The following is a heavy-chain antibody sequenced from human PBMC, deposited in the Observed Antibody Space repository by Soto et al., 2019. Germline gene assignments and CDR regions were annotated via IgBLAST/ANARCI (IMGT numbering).Heavy chain of an antibody. CDR3: ARGKDGRRAGTYYFDMDV. V-gene: IGHV3-7*01. CDR1: GFYFSDYW. CDR2: IKQDGSEK. D-gene: IGHD1-1*01. J-gene: IGHJ6*03. Sequence: GGSLSLSCAASGFYFSDYWMTWVRQAPGKGLDWVANIKQDGSEKYYLDSLKGRFTISRDNAKNSVYLLMNSLRAEDTAVYYCARGKDGRRAGTYYFDMDVWGKGTTVTVSS.